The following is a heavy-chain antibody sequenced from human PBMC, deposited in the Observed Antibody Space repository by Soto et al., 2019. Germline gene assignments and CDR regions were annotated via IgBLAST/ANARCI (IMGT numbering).Heavy chain of an antibody. CDR1: GFTFSSYA. D-gene: IGHD3-22*01. V-gene: IGHV3-30-3*01. J-gene: IGHJ4*02. CDR3: ARDMVLEYYYDSSGFSYFDY. CDR2: ISYDGSNK. Sequence: PGGSLRHSCAASGFTFSSYAMHWVRQAPGKGLEWVAVISYDGSNKYYADSVKGRFTISRDNSKNTLYLQMNSLRAEDTAVYYCARDMVLEYYYDSSGFSYFDYWGQGTLVTVSS.